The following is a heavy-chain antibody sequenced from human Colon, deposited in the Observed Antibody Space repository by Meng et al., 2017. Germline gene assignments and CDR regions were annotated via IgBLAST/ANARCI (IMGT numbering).Heavy chain of an antibody. CDR1: GASISDYY. CDR2: IYSSGST. V-gene: IGHV4-59*01. Sequence: QVQLQESGPGLVKPSESLSLTCTASGASISDYYWSWIRQPPGKGLEWIGYIYSSGSTHYNPSLNSRVTISVDTSKDQFSLRLRSLTAADTAVYFCARAAYDSWSGYQWYFDVWGRGTLVTVSS. J-gene: IGHJ2*01. D-gene: IGHD3-3*01. CDR3: ARAAYDSWSGYQWYFDV.